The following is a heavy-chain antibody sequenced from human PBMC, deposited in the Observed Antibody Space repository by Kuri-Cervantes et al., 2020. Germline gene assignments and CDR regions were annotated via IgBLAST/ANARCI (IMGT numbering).Heavy chain of an antibody. CDR2: RCNGGST. V-gene: IGHV4-59*01. CDR1: GGSTGSYLC. Sequence: SDILTLTFTVPGGSTGSYLCWSWIRQPPGKGLEWSVYRCNGGSTNYNPSLKSRLTISLDTSRNQFSLNLRFMTAADTAVYYCARGAGGSYWEWGQGSLVTVSS. J-gene: IGHJ4*02. CDR3: ARGAGGSYWE. D-gene: IGHD3-22*01.